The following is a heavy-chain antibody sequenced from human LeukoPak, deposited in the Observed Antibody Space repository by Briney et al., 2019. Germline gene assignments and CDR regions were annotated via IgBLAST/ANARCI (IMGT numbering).Heavy chain of an antibody. CDR1: GGSISSYY. J-gene: IGHJ3*02. Sequence: SETLSLTCTVSGGSISSYYWSWIRQPPGKGLEWIGYIYYSGSTNYNPSLKSRVTISVDTSKNQFSLKLSSVTAADTAVYYCASQLGAITMISKARVYAFDIWGQGTMVTVSS. CDR3: ASQLGAITMISKARVYAFDI. D-gene: IGHD3-22*01. V-gene: IGHV4-59*08. CDR2: IYYSGST.